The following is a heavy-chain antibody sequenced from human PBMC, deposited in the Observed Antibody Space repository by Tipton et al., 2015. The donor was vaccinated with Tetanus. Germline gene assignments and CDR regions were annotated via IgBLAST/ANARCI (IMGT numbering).Heavy chain of an antibody. CDR3: ARDYSNYGTFDL. CDR1: GFTFSSYW. Sequence: SLRLSCAASGFTFSSYWMHWVRQAPGKGLVWVARISNDGSATNYADSVKGRFTISRDNAKDTLYLQMNGLRAEGTAVYYCARDYSNYGTFDLWGRGTLVTVSS. D-gene: IGHD4-11*01. CDR2: ISNDGSAT. V-gene: IGHV3-74*01. J-gene: IGHJ2*01.